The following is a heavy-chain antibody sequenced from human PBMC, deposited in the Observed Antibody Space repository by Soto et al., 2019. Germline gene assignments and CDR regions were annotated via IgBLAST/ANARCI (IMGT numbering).Heavy chain of an antibody. V-gene: IGHV4-4*02. D-gene: IGHD3-22*01. J-gene: IGHJ4*02. CDR1: GGPISSGNW. CDR3: ARVNYYDSNRNSRYYLXQ. Sequence: PSETLSLTCAVSGGPISSGNWWSWVRQPPGKGLEWIGEIYYSESTNYNPALKSRVTISVDKSKNQFSLKLRSVTAADTAVYFCARVNYYDSNRNSRYYLXQWGQGTLVTVSS. CDR2: IYYSEST.